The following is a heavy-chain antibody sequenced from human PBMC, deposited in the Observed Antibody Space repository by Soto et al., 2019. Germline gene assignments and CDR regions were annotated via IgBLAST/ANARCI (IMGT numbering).Heavy chain of an antibody. V-gene: IGHV5-10-1*01. Sequence: PGESLRISCKGSGYSFAGYWITWVRQKPGKGLEWMGRIDPSDSQTYYSPSFRGHVTISATKSITTVFLQWSSLRASDTAMYYCARQIYDSDTGPNFQYYFDSWGQGTPVTVSS. D-gene: IGHD3-22*01. CDR2: IDPSDSQT. CDR3: ARQIYDSDTGPNFQYYFDS. CDR1: GYSFAGYW. J-gene: IGHJ4*02.